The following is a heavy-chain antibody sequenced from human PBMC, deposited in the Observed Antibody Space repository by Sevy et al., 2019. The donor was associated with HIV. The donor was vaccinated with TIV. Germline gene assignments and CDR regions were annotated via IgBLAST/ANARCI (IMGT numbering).Heavy chain of an antibody. V-gene: IGHV4-59*01. J-gene: IGHJ4*02. D-gene: IGHD2-2*01. Sequence: SETLSLTCTVSGGSISGYYWSWIRQPPGKGLEWIGYIYYSGSTDYNPSLKSRVSISVDMSKNQFSLKLSSVTAADTAVYYCARVPCSSTSCYGYYFDYWGQGTLVTVSS. CDR2: IYYSGST. CDR3: ARVPCSSTSCYGYYFDY. CDR1: GGSISGYY.